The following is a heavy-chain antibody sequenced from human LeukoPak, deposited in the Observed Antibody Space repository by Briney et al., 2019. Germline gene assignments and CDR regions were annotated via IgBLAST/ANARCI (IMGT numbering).Heavy chain of an antibody. CDR2: IWFDESHE. CDR3: ARGAGGSSPIDY. J-gene: IGHJ4*02. Sequence: PGRSLRLSCTASGFTLSRYVMHWVRQAPGKGREWGAVIWFDESHEYYADSVKGRFTSSRDNSKNTLYLQMNSLRAEDTAVYYCARGAGGSSPIDYWGQGTLVTVSS. CDR1: GFTLSRYV. V-gene: IGHV3-33*01. D-gene: IGHD1-26*01.